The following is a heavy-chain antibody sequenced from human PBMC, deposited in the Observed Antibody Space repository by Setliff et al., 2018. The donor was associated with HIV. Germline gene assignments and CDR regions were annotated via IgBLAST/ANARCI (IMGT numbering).Heavy chain of an antibody. Sequence: GGSLRLSCAASGFTFSTYAMSWVRQAPGKGLEWVSVISGSGATTYYADSVKGRSTISRDNSKNTVYLQVNSLRAEDTAIYYCAKMVGGSRSSGSCYFDYWGQGTLVTVSS. J-gene: IGHJ4*02. CDR2: ISGSGATT. CDR3: AKMVGGSRSSGSCYFDY. V-gene: IGHV3-23*01. CDR1: GFTFSTYA. D-gene: IGHD2-15*01.